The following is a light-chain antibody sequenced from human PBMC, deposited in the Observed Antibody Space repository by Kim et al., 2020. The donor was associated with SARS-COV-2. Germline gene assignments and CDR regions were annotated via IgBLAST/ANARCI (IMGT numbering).Light chain of an antibody. Sequence: SSELTQDPAVSVALGQTVRITCQGDSLRSYYASWYQQKPGQAPVLVIYGKNNRPSGIPDRFSGSSSGNTASLTITGAQAGDEADYYCNSRDSSGNHHYVFGTGTKVTVL. CDR2: GKN. CDR3: NSRDSSGNHHYV. CDR1: SLRSYY. J-gene: IGLJ1*01. V-gene: IGLV3-19*01.